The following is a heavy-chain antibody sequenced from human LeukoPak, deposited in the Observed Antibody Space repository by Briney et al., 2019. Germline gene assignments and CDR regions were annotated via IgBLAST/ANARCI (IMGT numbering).Heavy chain of an antibody. CDR1: GFTFSSYA. V-gene: IGHV3-23*01. CDR2: ISGSGGST. J-gene: IGHJ3*02. CDR3: AKTPYYDILTGYYPNAFDI. D-gene: IGHD3-9*01. Sequence: GGSLRLSCAASGFTFSSYAMSWVRQAPGKGLEWVSAISGSGGSTYYADSVKGRFTISRDNSKNTPYLQMNSLRAEDTAVYYCAKTPYYDILTGYYPNAFDIWGQGTMVTVSS.